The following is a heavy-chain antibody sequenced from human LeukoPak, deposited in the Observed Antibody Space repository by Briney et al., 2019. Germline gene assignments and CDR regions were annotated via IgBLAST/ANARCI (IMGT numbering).Heavy chain of an antibody. CDR2: IYYSGST. CDR1: GGSISSSSYY. CDR3: AGSGGSGDFDY. J-gene: IGHJ4*02. V-gene: IGHV4-61*05. D-gene: IGHD2-15*01. Sequence: SETLSLTCTVSGGSISSSSYYWGWIRQPPGKGLEWIGYIYYSGSTNYNPSLKSRVTISVDTSKNQFSLKLSSVTAADTAVYYCAGSGGSGDFDYWGQGTLVTVSS.